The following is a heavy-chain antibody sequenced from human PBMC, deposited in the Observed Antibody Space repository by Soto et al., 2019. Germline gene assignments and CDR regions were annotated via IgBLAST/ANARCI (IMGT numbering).Heavy chain of an antibody. Sequence: QVQLVESGGGVVQPGRSLRLSCAASGFTFSSYAMHWVRQAPGKGLEWVAVISYDGSNKYYADSVKGRFTISRDNSKNTLYLQMNSLRAEDTAVYYCARDPDIVLVPAAMPPYYYYGMDVWGQGTTVTVSS. J-gene: IGHJ6*02. CDR1: GFTFSSYA. V-gene: IGHV3-30-3*01. CDR2: ISYDGSNK. D-gene: IGHD2-2*01. CDR3: ARDPDIVLVPAAMPPYYYYGMDV.